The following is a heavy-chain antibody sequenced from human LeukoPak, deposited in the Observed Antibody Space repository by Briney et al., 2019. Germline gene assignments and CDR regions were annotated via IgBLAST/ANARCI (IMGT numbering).Heavy chain of an antibody. J-gene: IGHJ3*02. D-gene: IGHD4-23*01. CDR2: INTNTGNP. CDR3: ARMGKNYGGNYDAFDI. CDR1: GYTFTSYA. V-gene: IGHV7-4-1*02. Sequence: ASVKVSCKASGYTFTSYAMNWVRQAPGQGLEWMGWINTNTGNPTYAQGFTGRFVFSLDTSVSTAYLQISSLKAEDTAVYYCARMGKNYGGNYDAFDIWGQGTMVTVSS.